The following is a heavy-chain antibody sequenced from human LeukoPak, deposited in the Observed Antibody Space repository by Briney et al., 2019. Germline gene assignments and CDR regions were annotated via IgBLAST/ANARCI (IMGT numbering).Heavy chain of an antibody. J-gene: IGHJ3*02. CDR3: ARDPGVSSSAWSRAFDI. Sequence: ASVKVSCKASGGTFSSYAISWVRQAPGQGLEWMGGIIPIFGTANYAQKFQGRVTITTDESTSTAYMELSSLRSEDTAVYYCARDPGVSSSAWSRAFDIWGQGTMVTVSS. CDR2: IIPIFGTA. V-gene: IGHV1-69*05. CDR1: GGTFSSYA. D-gene: IGHD6-6*01.